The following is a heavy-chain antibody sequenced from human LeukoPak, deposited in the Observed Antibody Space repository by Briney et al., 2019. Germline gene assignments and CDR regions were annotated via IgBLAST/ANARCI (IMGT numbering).Heavy chain of an antibody. J-gene: IGHJ4*02. V-gene: IGHV3-21*01. CDR3: ARGYIDNLGYSPRSSFDS. CDR1: GFSFSSYS. Sequence: PGGSLRLSCAASGFSFSSYSMNWVRQAPGKGLEWVSSISSTSRSSYFFYAESVKGRFTISRDNTRNSLFLQMNSLVAEDTAVYYCARGYIDNLGYSPRSSFDSWGQGSLVTVSS. CDR2: ISSTSRSSYF. D-gene: IGHD3-22*01.